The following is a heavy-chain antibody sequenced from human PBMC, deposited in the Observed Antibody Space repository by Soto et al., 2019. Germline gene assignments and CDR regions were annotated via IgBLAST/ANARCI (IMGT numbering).Heavy chain of an antibody. J-gene: IGHJ4*02. V-gene: IGHV3-21*01. CDR2: ISKSDYT. CDR3: AREDSIIIPAVSDF. Sequence: PGGSLRLSCTVSGFAFNNYGINWLRQAPGKGLEWVSSISKSDYTYYSDSVKGRFTISRDNAKNSVSLQMNTLRVEDTAVYYCAREDSIIIPAVSDFWGQGXLVTVSS. CDR1: GFAFNNYG. D-gene: IGHD2-2*01.